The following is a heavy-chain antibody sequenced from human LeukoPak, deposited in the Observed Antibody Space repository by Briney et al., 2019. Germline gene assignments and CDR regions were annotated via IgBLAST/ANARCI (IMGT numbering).Heavy chain of an antibody. CDR1: GFTFSSYG. D-gene: IGHD1-26*01. CDR3: AKDRVGATLYFDY. Sequence: PGGSLRLSCAASGFTFSSYGMSWVRQAPGKGLEWVSAISGSGVTTYYAGSVKGRFTISRDNSKNTLYLQMNSLRAEDTAVYYCAKDRVGATLYFDYWGQGTLVTVSS. J-gene: IGHJ4*02. V-gene: IGHV3-23*01. CDR2: ISGSGVTT.